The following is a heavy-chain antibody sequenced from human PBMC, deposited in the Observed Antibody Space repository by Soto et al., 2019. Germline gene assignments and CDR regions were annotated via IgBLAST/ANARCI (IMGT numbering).Heavy chain of an antibody. J-gene: IGHJ6*02. V-gene: IGHV3-11*01. CDR2: ISSSGSNI. D-gene: IGHD5-18*01. Sequence: QVQLVESGGGLVKPGGSLRLSCAASGFTFSDYYMSWIRQAPGKGLEWVSYISSSGSNIYYADSVKGRFTISRDNAKNSLYLQMNSLRAEDTAVDYCASGRGPPQLWLSYYYYYYGMDVWGQGTTVTVSS. CDR3: ASGRGPPQLWLSYYYYYYGMDV. CDR1: GFTFSDYY.